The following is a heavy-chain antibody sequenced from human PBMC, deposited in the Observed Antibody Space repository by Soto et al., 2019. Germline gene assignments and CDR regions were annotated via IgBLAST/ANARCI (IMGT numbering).Heavy chain of an antibody. CDR2: INHSGST. Sequence: SETLSLTCAVYGGSFSGYYWSWIRQPPGKGLEWIGEINHSGSTNYNPSLKSRVTISVDTSKNQFSLKLSSVTAADTAVYYCARVSRSPAQQLVHSWFDPWGQGTLVTVSS. D-gene: IGHD6-13*01. V-gene: IGHV4-34*01. CDR3: ARVSRSPAQQLVHSWFDP. CDR1: GGSFSGYY. J-gene: IGHJ5*02.